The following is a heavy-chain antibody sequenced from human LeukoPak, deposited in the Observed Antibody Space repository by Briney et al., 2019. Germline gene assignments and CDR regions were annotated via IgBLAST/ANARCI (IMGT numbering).Heavy chain of an antibody. V-gene: IGHV1-2*02. J-gene: IGHJ4*02. CDR3: ARGVDSGSYYVY. CDR1: GYTFTCYY. CDR2: VNPNSGGT. D-gene: IGHD1-26*01. Sequence: ASVTVSCTASGYTFTCYYMHWVRQAPGQGLEWMGWVNPNSGGTNYAQKFQGRVTMTRDTSISTVYMELSRLRSDDTAMYYCARGVDSGSYYVYWGQGSLVTVSS.